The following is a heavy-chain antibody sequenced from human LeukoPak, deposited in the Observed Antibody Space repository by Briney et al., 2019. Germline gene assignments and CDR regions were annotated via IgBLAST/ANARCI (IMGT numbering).Heavy chain of an antibody. Sequence: PSQTLSLTCTVSGGSLSSGSHYWTWIRQPAGKGLEYIGRVYSSGSTDSNPSLRGRLTMSVDTSKNQLSLKLTSVTAADTAVYYCARLGRFGALLPYYYYMDVWGKGTTVTVSS. J-gene: IGHJ6*03. CDR3: ARLGRFGALLPYYYYMDV. D-gene: IGHD3-10*01. CDR2: VYSSGST. CDR1: GGSLSSGSHY. V-gene: IGHV4-61*02.